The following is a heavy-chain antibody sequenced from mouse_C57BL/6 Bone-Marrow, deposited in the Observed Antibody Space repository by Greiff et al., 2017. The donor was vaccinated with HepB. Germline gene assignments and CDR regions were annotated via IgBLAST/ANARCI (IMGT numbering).Heavy chain of an antibody. CDR2: IYPGNSDT. D-gene: IGHD2-5*01. J-gene: IGHJ4*01. CDR3: TSPYYSNYEGIYYAMDY. CDR1: GYTFTSYW. V-gene: IGHV1-5*01. Sequence: VQLQQSGTVLARPGASVKMSCKTSGYTFTSYWMHWVKQRPGQGLEWIGAIYPGNSDTSYNQKFKGKAKLTAVTSASTAYMELSSLTNEDSAVYYCTSPYYSNYEGIYYAMDYWGQGTSVTVSS.